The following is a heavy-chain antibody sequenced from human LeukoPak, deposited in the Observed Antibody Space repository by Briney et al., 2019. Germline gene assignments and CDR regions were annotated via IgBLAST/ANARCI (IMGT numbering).Heavy chain of an antibody. V-gene: IGHV1-18*01. D-gene: IGHD3-22*01. CDR1: GYTFTSYG. J-gene: IGHJ3*02. Sequence: GASVKVSCKASGYTFTSYGISWVRQAPGQGLEWMGWISAYNGNTNYAQKLQGRVTMTTDTSTSTAYMERRSLRSDDTAVYYCARRLDYYDSSGYYPDASDIWGQGTMVTVSS. CDR2: ISAYNGNT. CDR3: ARRLDYYDSSGYYPDASDI.